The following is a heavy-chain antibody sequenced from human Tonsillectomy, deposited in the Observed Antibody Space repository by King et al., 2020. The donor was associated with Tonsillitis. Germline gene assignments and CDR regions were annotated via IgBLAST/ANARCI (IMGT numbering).Heavy chain of an antibody. V-gene: IGHV3-23*04. D-gene: IGHD3-22*01. CDR3: AKLGDTSGYY. CDR1: GFTFSTYG. Sequence: VQLVESGGGLGQPGGSLRLSCAASGFTFSTYGMSWVRQAPGKGLEWVSAIGGSGVTTYYADSVKGRFTVSRDNSKNTLYLQMNSLRAEHTAVYYCAKLGDTSGYYWGQGTLVTVSS. CDR2: IGGSGVTT. J-gene: IGHJ4*02.